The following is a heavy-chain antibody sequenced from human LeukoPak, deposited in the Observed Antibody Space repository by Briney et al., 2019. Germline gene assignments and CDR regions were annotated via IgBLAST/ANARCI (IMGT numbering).Heavy chain of an antibody. J-gene: IGHJ4*02. CDR2: IKLDGSEK. Sequence: GGSLRLSCVASGFSFGKYWMSWVRQAPGKGLEWVANIKLDGSEKNYVDSVKGRFTISRDNTKNSLYLQMNSLRAEDTAVYYCAKDLTYSSSSWFDYWGQGTLVTVSS. V-gene: IGHV3-7*03. CDR3: AKDLTYSSSSWFDY. D-gene: IGHD6-6*01. CDR1: GFSFGKYW.